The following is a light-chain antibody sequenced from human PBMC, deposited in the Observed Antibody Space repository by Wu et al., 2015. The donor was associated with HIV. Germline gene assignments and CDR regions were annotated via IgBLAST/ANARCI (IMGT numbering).Light chain of an antibody. Sequence: DIQMTQSPSSLSASIGDRVTITCRASQYISSYLNWYQQKPGKAPQLLIYTASSLQSGVPSRFSGSGSGTDFSLTITSLQPEDFATYYCQQSYTTPLTFGGGTKVEIK. CDR1: QYISSY. V-gene: IGKV1-39*01. J-gene: IGKJ4*01. CDR2: TAS. CDR3: QQSYTTPLT.